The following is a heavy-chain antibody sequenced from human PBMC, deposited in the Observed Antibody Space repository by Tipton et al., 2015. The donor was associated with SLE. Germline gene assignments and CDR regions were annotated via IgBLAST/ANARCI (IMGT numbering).Heavy chain of an antibody. V-gene: IGHV4-61*02. CDR2: IYSTGST. Sequence: TLSLTCSVSGGSISSSRYYWNWIRQPAGKALEWIGRIYSTGSTNYNPSFQTRVTISLDTSKNQVSLKLSSVTAADTSIYYCARHRASDSSAAFDIWGQGTMVTVSS. CDR3: ARHRASDSSAAFDI. J-gene: IGHJ3*02. D-gene: IGHD4-11*01. CDR1: GGSISSSRYY.